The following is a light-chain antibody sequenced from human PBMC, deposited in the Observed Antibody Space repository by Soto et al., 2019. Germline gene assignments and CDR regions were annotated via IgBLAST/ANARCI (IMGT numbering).Light chain of an antibody. Sequence: QSVLTQPPSASGSPGQSVTISWTGTSSDVGGHNYVSWYQQHPGKAPKVMIYEVSKRPSGVPDRFSGSKSGNTASLTVSGLQAEDEADYYCSSYAGSNNLLFGGGTKLTAL. CDR3: SSYAGSNNLL. V-gene: IGLV2-8*01. J-gene: IGLJ3*02. CDR2: EVS. CDR1: SSDVGGHNY.